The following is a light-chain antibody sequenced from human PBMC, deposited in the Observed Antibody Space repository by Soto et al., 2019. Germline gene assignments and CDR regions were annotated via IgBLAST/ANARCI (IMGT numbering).Light chain of an antibody. CDR1: KILLYSDGKTS. CDR2: VGS. V-gene: IGKV2-28*01. CDR3: MQSLQTRALT. J-gene: IGKJ4*01. Sequence: PQTSLPLSLPPGQPASMSGKSSKILLYSDGKTSLYWYLQRPGQPPQLLIYVGSIRASGVPDRFSGSGSGTDFTLKISRVEAEDVGVYYCMQSLQTRALTFGGGTKVDIK.